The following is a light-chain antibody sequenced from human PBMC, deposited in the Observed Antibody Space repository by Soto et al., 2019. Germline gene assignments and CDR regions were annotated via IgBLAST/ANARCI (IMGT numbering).Light chain of an antibody. CDR3: QVWDSSSDRHVV. Sequence: SYELTQPPSVSVAPGKTARITCGGNNIGSKSVHWYQQKPGQAPVLVIYYDSDRPSGIPERFSGSNSGNTATLTISRVEAGDEADYYCQVWDSSSDRHVVFAGGTKLTVL. V-gene: IGLV3-21*04. CDR1: NIGSKS. CDR2: YDS. J-gene: IGLJ2*01.